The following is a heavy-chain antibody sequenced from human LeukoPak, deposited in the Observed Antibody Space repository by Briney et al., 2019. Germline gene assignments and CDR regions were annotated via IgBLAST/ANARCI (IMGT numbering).Heavy chain of an antibody. CDR2: IYYSGST. CDR1: GGSISSSSYY. Sequence: SETLSLTCTVSGGSISSSSYYWGWIRQPPGKGLEWIGSIYYSGSTNYNPSLKSRVTISVDTSKNQFSLKLSSVTAADTAVYYCARTRGGSSLFDYWGQGTLVTVSS. J-gene: IGHJ4*02. D-gene: IGHD3-16*01. V-gene: IGHV4-39*07. CDR3: ARTRGGSSLFDY.